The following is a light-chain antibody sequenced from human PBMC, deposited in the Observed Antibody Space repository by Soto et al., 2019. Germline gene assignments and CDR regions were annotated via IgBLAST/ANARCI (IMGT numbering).Light chain of an antibody. V-gene: IGKV3D-7*01. CDR1: QSVSSSY. Sequence: VITQSPATLSVSPGESATLSCRASQSVSSSYLAWYQQKPGQAPRLLIYSASSRATGIPDRFSGSGSGTDFTLTISSLQSEDFAVYYCQQYINLWTFGQGTKVDIK. CDR2: SAS. J-gene: IGKJ1*01. CDR3: QQYINLWT.